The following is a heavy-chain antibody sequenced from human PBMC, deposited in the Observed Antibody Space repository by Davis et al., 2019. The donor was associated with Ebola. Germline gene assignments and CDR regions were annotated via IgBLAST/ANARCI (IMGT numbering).Heavy chain of an antibody. Sequence: ASVKVSCKASGYTFTSYYMHWVRQAPGQGLEWMGIINPSGGSTSYAQKFQGRVTMTRDMSTSTVYMELSSLRSEDTAVYYCARDRWGYYDSSGYNYGMDVWGKGTTVTVSS. D-gene: IGHD3-22*01. V-gene: IGHV1-46*01. CDR2: INPSGGST. CDR3: ARDRWGYYDSSGYNYGMDV. CDR1: GYTFTSYY. J-gene: IGHJ6*04.